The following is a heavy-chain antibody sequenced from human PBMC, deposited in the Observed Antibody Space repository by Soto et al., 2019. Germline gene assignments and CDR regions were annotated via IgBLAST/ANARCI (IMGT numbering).Heavy chain of an antibody. D-gene: IGHD3-3*01. V-gene: IGHV4-59*08. J-gene: IGHJ3*02. CDR2: IYYSGST. Sequence: SETLSLTCTVSGGSISSYYWSWIRQPPGKGLEWIGYIYYSGSTNYNPSLKSRVTISVDTSKNQFSLKLSSVTAADTAVYYCARRSTYYDFWSGYYGAFDIWGQGTMVTVSS. CDR1: GGSISSYY. CDR3: ARRSTYYDFWSGYYGAFDI.